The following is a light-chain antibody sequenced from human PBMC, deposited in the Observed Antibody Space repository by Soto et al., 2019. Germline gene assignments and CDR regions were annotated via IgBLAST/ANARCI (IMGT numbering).Light chain of an antibody. CDR2: AVS. CDR1: SSDVGGYNY. Sequence: QSALTQPPSASGSPGQSVTISCTGTSSDVGGYNYVSWYQHHPGKAPKLMIFAVSERPSGVPDRFSGSKSGNTASLTVSGLQPEDEADYYCTSYAGGNNFDVVFGGGTQLTVL. CDR3: TSYAGGNNFDVV. J-gene: IGLJ2*01. V-gene: IGLV2-8*01.